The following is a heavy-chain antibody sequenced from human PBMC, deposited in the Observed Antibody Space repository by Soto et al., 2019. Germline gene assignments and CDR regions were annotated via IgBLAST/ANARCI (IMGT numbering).Heavy chain of an antibody. CDR1: GGSISSSNW. D-gene: IGHD3-10*01. V-gene: IGHV4-4*02. CDR2: IYHSGST. Sequence: QVQLQESGPGLVKPSGTLSLTCAVSGGSISSSNWWSWVRQTPGKGLEWIGEIYHSGSTNYNPSLKSRVTISVDKSKNQFPLKLSSVGAADTAVYYCARERAFGESSPGYYYYGMDVWGQGTTVTVSS. J-gene: IGHJ6*02. CDR3: ARERAFGESSPGYYYYGMDV.